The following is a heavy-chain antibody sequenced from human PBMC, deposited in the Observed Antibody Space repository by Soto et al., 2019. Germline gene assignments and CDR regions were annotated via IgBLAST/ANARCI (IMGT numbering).Heavy chain of an antibody. J-gene: IGHJ4*02. CDR1: GFTFDDYG. D-gene: IGHD1-26*01. CDR2: VNWNGGST. CDR3: LSGASLHFYY. V-gene: IGHV3-20*04. Sequence: EVQLVESGGGVLRPGGSLRLSCAASGFTFDDYGMSWARQAPGKGLEWVSGVNWNGGSTGYADSVKGRFTISRDNAKNSLYLQMNSLRAEATAFYYCLSGASLHFYYWGQGTLFTVSS.